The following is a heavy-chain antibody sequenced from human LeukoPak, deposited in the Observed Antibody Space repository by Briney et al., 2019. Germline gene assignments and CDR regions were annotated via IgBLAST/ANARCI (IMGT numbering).Heavy chain of an antibody. CDR3: AREGYIYGLEFPYYFDY. J-gene: IGHJ4*02. CDR1: GYTFTSYG. V-gene: IGHV1-18*01. Sequence: ASVKVSCKASGYTFTSYGISWVRQAPGQGLEWMRWISAYNGNTNYAQKLQGRVTMTTDTSTSTAYMELRSLRSDDTAVYYCAREGYIYGLEFPYYFDYWRPGTLVTVSS. CDR2: ISAYNGNT. D-gene: IGHD5-18*01.